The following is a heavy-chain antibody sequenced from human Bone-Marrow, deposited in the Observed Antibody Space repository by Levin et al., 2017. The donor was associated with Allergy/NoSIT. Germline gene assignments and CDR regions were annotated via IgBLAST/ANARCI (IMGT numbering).Heavy chain of an antibody. V-gene: IGHV4-31*03. J-gene: IGHJ3*02. CDR1: GGSISSSHYY. Sequence: ASETLSLTCSVSGGSISSSHYYWTWLRLLPGKGLEWIGYIYYSATGSSTYSNPSLQSRVTISVDTSANHFSLKLSSVTAADTAVYYCARDVSDSGTFYAFDIWGQGRMVTVSS. CDR2: IYYSATGSST. CDR3: ARDVSDSGTFYAFDI. D-gene: IGHD1-26*01.